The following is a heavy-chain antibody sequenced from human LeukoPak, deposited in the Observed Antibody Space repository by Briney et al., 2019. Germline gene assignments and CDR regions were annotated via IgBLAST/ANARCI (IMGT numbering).Heavy chain of an antibody. CDR3: ARGAIPGTTLNYLNV. J-gene: IGHJ6*02. CDR1: GDSFSSYY. Sequence: SETLSLTCTVSGDSFSSYYWNWVRQPAGNVLEWIGRSHTSGSANYNPSLKSRVTMSVDTSKNQFSLKLSSVTAADTAVYYCARGAIPGTTLNYLNVWGQGTTVTISS. D-gene: IGHD1-7*01. V-gene: IGHV4-4*07. CDR2: SHTSGSA.